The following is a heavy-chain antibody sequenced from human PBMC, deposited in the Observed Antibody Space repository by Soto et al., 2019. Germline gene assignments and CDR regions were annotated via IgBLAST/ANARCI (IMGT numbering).Heavy chain of an antibody. CDR1: GFTFSSYA. V-gene: IGHV3-23*01. CDR3: AKGITMVRGRRSAFDI. D-gene: IGHD3-10*01. CDR2: ISGSGGST. Sequence: GGSLRLSCAASGFTFSSYAMSWVRQAPGKGLEWVSAISGSGGSTYYADSVKGRFTISRDNSKNTLYLQMNSLRAEDTAVYYCAKGITMVRGRRSAFDIWGQGTMVTVSS. J-gene: IGHJ3*02.